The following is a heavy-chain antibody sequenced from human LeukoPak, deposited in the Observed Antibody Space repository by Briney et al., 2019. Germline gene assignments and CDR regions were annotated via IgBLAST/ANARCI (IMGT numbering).Heavy chain of an antibody. CDR1: GLTFSSYS. D-gene: IGHD2-21*02. CDR2: ISSSSSYI. J-gene: IGHJ4*02. CDR3: ARVGDPWYFDY. Sequence: GGSLRLSCAASGLTFSSYSMNWVRQAPGKGLEWVSSISSSSSYICYADSVKGRFTLSRDNAKNSLYLQMNSLRAEDTAVYYCARVGDPWYFDYWGQGTLVTVAS. V-gene: IGHV3-21*01.